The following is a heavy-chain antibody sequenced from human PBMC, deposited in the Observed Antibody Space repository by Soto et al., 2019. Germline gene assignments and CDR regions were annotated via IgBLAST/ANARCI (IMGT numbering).Heavy chain of an antibody. V-gene: IGHV2-5*02. CDR3: VRKVYSSTYFDA. J-gene: IGHJ4*02. D-gene: IGHD6-13*01. Sequence: QITLKESGAPLVRPTETLTLTCTLSGFSVSSSGVGVGWIRQPPGKALEWLALVYWDDDHRHNPSLKTRLTIIKDPSKNQVVVTMTKVYPADTATYYCVRKVYSSTYFDAWGQGTLVTVSS. CDR2: VYWDDDH. CDR1: GFSVSSSGVG.